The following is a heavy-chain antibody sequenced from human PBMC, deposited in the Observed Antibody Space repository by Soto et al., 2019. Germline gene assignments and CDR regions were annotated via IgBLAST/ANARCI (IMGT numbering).Heavy chain of an antibody. CDR3: ARGDTISWLGEFDY. J-gene: IGHJ4*02. Sequence: EVQLVQSGGGLVQPGGSLRLSCVVSGFTFSDYWMHWVRQTPGKGLVWVSRIKSDGSITAYADSVKGRFTISRDNAKNTLYLQMISLSDEDTAVYYCARGDTISWLGEFDYWGQGSLVTVSS. V-gene: IGHV3-74*01. CDR2: IKSDGSIT. CDR1: GFTFSDYW. D-gene: IGHD3-10*01.